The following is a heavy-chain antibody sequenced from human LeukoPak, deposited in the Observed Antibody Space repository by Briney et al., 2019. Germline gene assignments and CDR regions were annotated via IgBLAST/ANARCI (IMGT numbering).Heavy chain of an antibody. D-gene: IGHD3-10*01. CDR3: ARGSDYYGSGSYYNAPIGYYYYMDV. V-gene: IGHV4-4*07. Sequence: PSETLSLTCTVSGGSISSYYWSWIRQPAGKGLEWIGRIYTSGSTNYNPSLKSRVTMSVDTSKNQFSLKLSSVTAADTAVYYCARGSDYYGSGSYYNAPIGYYYYMDVWGKGTTVTISS. CDR2: IYTSGST. J-gene: IGHJ6*03. CDR1: GGSISSYY.